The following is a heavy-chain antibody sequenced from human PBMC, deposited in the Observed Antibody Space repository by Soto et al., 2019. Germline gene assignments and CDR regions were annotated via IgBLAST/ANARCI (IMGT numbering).Heavy chain of an antibody. J-gene: IGHJ4*02. CDR3: ARGRYNSGDYPKFLDY. CDR1: GFEFSAYW. D-gene: IGHD5-12*01. V-gene: IGHV3-7*01. Sequence: EVQLMESGGGLVQPGGSLRVSCAASGFEFSAYWMTWVRQAPGKGLEWVANIKKDGREKYYGDSVRGRFSVFRDNAQNAVFLQMNSLKGEDTAVYYCARGRYNSGDYPKFLDYWGQGTLVTVSS. CDR2: IKKDGREK.